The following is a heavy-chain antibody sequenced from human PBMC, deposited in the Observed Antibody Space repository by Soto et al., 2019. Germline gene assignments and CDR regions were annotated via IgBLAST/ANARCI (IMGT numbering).Heavy chain of an antibody. V-gene: IGHV4-30-4*01. Sequence: SETLSLTCVVSGDSMTSGSYYWSWVRQPPGKGLGWLGNIYYRGATSHNPSLKGRLLISADTSRNQFSLELASVTAADTAVYYCARENPLNWGGWFDPWGQGILVTAPQ. CDR1: GDSMTSGSYY. D-gene: IGHD2-21*01. CDR3: ARENPLNWGGWFDP. J-gene: IGHJ5*02. CDR2: IYYRGAT.